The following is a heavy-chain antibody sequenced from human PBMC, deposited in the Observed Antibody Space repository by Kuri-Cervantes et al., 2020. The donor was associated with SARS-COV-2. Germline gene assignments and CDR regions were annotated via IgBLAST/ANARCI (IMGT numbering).Heavy chain of an antibody. CDR2: IYYSGST. D-gene: IGHD3-10*01. CDR1: GGSVSSGSHY. V-gene: IGHV4-61*01. J-gene: IGHJ4*02. Sequence: SESLTLTCTVSGGSVSSGSHYWSWIRQPPGKGLEWIGYIYYSGSTNYNPSLKSRVTMSVDTSKNQFSLKLNSVTPADTAVYYCARTLDYCGSGTYCFDYWGQGTLVTVSS. CDR3: ARTLDYCGSGTYCFDY.